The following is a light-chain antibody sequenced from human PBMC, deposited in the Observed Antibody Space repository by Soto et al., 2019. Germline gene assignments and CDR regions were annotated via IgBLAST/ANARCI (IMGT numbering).Light chain of an antibody. Sequence: QLVLTQSPSASASLGASVKLTCTLSSGHNSYAIAWHQQQPEKGPRYLMKLNSDGSHSKGDGIPDRFSGSSSGAERYLTISSLQSEDEAAYYCQTWGPGIHGVVFGGGTKVTVL. V-gene: IGLV4-69*01. CDR2: LNSDGSH. J-gene: IGLJ2*01. CDR3: QTWGPGIHGVV. CDR1: SGHNSYA.